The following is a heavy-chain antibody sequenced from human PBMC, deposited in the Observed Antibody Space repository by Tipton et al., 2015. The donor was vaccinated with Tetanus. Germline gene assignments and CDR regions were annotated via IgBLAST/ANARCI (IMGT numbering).Heavy chain of an antibody. CDR2: ISVRGSHT. CDR3: AKDPASRGWFGP. J-gene: IGHJ5*02. CDR1: GFTFSNYA. Sequence: SLRLSCAASGFTFSNYAMAWVRQAPGKGLEWVSGISVRGSHTYYADPVKGRFSISRDNSKNTVYLQMNSLRDEDTAVYYCAKDPASRGWFGPWGQGTLVSVSS. V-gene: IGHV3-23*01.